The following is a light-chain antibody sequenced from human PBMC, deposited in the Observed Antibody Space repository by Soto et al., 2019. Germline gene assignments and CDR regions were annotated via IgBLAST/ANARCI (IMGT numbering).Light chain of an antibody. CDR3: SSYKDSAPVYV. CDR1: RTDVDGHDY. CDR2: DVH. Sequence: QSALTHHASVSGPPGQSITISCTGARTDVDGHDYVSWYQQHPGQAPKLMVFDVHNRPSGVSSRFSGSKSGDTASLTISGLQAEDDGDYYCSSYKDSAPVYVFGTGTKVTVL. J-gene: IGLJ1*01. V-gene: IGLV2-14*03.